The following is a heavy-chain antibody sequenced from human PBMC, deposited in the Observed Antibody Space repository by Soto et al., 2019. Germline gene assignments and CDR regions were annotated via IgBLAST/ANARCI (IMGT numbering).Heavy chain of an antibody. CDR1: GFTFSSYC. J-gene: IGHJ4*02. D-gene: IGHD2-2*01. CDR3: ASGDIVVVPADY. CDR2: IWYDGSNK. Sequence: PGGSLRLSCAASGFTFSSYCMHWVRQAPGKGLEWVAVIWYDGSNKYYADSVKGRFTISRDNSKNTLYLQMNSLRAEDTAVYDCASGDIVVVPADYWGQGTMVTVSS. V-gene: IGHV3-33*01.